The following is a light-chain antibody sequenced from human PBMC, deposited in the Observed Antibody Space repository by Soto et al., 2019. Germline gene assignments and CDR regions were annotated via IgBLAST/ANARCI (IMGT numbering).Light chain of an antibody. CDR1: SSNVGSNT. V-gene: IGLV1-44*01. Sequence: QPVLTQPPSASGTPGQWVTISCSGGSSNVGSNTVNWYQQLPGTAPRLLINTDNQRPSGVPDRFSGSKSGASASLAISGLHSEDEAFYYCAAWDDSLSGPVFGGGTQLTVL. J-gene: IGLJ2*01. CDR2: TDN. CDR3: AAWDDSLSGPV.